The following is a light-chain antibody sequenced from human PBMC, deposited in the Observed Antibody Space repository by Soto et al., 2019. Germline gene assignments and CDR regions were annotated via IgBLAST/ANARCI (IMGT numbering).Light chain of an antibody. CDR3: SSHTSSSTRV. Sequence: QSALAQPAPVSGSPGQSITISCTGTSSDVGGYNFVSWYQQHPGKAPKLMIYEVSNRPSGVSTRFSGSKSGNTASLSISGLQAEDEADYYCSSHTSSSTRVFGTGTKVTAL. CDR1: SSDVGGYNF. J-gene: IGLJ1*01. V-gene: IGLV2-14*01. CDR2: EVS.